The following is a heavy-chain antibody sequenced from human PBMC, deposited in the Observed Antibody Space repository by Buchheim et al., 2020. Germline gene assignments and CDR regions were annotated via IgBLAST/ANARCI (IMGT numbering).Heavy chain of an antibody. Sequence: QVQLQESGPGLVKPSETLSLTCTVSGGSISSNFWSWIRQPAGKGLEWIGRIYSSGSTNYNPSLKSRVTMSVDTSKNQFSLRLSSVTAADTAVYYCARDDYDSSGYFYYVDYWGQGTL. CDR3: ARDDYDSSGYFYYVDY. J-gene: IGHJ4*02. CDR2: IYSSGST. CDR1: GGSISSNF. D-gene: IGHD3-22*01. V-gene: IGHV4-4*07.